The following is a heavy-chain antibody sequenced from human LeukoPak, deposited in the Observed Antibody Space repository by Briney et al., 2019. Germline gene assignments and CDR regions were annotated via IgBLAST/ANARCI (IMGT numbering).Heavy chain of an antibody. CDR2: INHSGST. CDR1: GGSFSGYY. Sequence: SETLSLTCAVYGGSFSGYYWSWIRQPPGKGLEWIGEINHSGSTNYNPSLKSRDTISVDTSKNQFSLKLSSVTAADTAVYYCARAPVPDYWGQGTLVTVSS. CDR3: ARAPVPDY. V-gene: IGHV4-34*01. J-gene: IGHJ4*02.